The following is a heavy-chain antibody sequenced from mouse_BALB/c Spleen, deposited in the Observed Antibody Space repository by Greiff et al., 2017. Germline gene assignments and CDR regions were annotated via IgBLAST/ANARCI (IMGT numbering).Heavy chain of an antibody. CDR2: ISYSGST. CDR1: GYSITSDYA. V-gene: IGHV3-2*02. CDR3: ARGGPYGNYGWFAY. J-gene: IGHJ3*01. D-gene: IGHD2-1*01. Sequence: EVQLQESGPGLVKPSQSLSLTCTVTGYSITSDYAWNWIRQFPGNKLEWMGYISYSGSTSYNPSLKSRISITRDTSKNQFFLQLNSVTTEDTATYYCARGGPYGNYGWFAYWGQGTLVTVSA.